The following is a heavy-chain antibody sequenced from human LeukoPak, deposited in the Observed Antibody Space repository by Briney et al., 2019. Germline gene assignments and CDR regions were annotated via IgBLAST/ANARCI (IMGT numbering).Heavy chain of an antibody. CDR2: IYHSGST. CDR1: GYSISSGYY. J-gene: IGHJ6*03. CDR3: ARAFLQSPRKLDYYYYMDV. Sequence: PSETLSLTCTVSGYSISSGYYWGWIRQPPGKGLEWIGSIYHSGSTYYNPSLKSRVTISVDTSKNQFSLKLSSVTAADTAVYYCARAFLQSPRKLDYYYYMDVWGKGTTVTVSS. D-gene: IGHD1-26*01. V-gene: IGHV4-38-2*02.